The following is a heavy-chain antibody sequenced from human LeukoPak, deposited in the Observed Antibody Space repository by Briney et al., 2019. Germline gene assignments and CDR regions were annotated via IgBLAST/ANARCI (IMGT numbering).Heavy chain of an antibody. Sequence: PSETLSLTCTVSGGSISSYYWSWIRQPAGKGLEWIGRIYTSGSTNYNPSLKSRVTMSVDTSKNQFSLKLSSVTAADTAVYYCARDLGGILTGYSSRYYYYMDVWGKGTTVTVSS. D-gene: IGHD3-9*01. CDR2: IYTSGST. J-gene: IGHJ6*03. CDR3: ARDLGGILTGYSSRYYYYMDV. V-gene: IGHV4-4*07. CDR1: GGSISSYY.